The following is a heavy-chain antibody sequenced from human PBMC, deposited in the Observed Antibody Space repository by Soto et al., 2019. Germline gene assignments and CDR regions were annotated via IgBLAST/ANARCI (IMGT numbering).Heavy chain of an antibody. V-gene: IGHV3-30-3*01. D-gene: IGHD6-6*01. CDR2: ISYDGSNK. CDR3: ARERSSSSLGY. Sequence: GGSLRLSCAAAGFTFSSYGMRWVRQAPGKGLEWVAVISYDGSNKYYAESVKGRFTISRDNSKNTLYLQMNSLRAEDTAVYYCARERSSSSLGYWGQGTLVTVSS. J-gene: IGHJ4*02. CDR1: GFTFSSYG.